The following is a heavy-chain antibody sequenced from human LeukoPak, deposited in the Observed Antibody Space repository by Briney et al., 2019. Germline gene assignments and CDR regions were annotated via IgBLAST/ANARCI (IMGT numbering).Heavy chain of an antibody. Sequence: GRSLRLSCAASGFTFSTYGMHWVRQAPGKGLEWVAVISYTGSNKYYADSVKGRFTISRDNSKNTLYLQMNSLRAEDTAVYYCAKSGSNWAYLEYWGQGTLVTVSS. D-gene: IGHD6-13*01. CDR2: ISYTGSNK. CDR3: AKSGSNWAYLEY. CDR1: GFTFSTYG. J-gene: IGHJ4*02. V-gene: IGHV3-30*18.